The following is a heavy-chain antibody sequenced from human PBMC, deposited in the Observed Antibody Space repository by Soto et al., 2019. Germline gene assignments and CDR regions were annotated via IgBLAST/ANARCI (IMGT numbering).Heavy chain of an antibody. Sequence: ASVKVSCKASGYTFTSYAMHWVRQAPGQRLEWMGWINAGNGNTKYSQKFQGRVTITRDTSASTAYMELSSLRSEDTAVYYCARALATPNYYYGMDVWGQGTTVTVSS. J-gene: IGHJ6*02. D-gene: IGHD1-26*01. CDR3: ARALATPNYYYGMDV. CDR1: GYTFTSYA. CDR2: INAGNGNT. V-gene: IGHV1-3*01.